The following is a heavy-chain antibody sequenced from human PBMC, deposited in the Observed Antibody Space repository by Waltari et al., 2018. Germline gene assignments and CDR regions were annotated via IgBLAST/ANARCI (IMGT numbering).Heavy chain of an antibody. D-gene: IGHD1-26*01. J-gene: IGHJ6*02. Sequence: EVQLVEPGGGLLQPGGSLRTSLAASGFTFVSYCIPWVRQAPGKGLVWVSRIKSDGSSTSYADSVKGRFTISRDNAKNTLYLQMNSLRVEDTAVYYCARSISGSTRDYYYGLDVWGQGTTVTVSS. CDR3: ARSISGSTRDYYYGLDV. CDR1: GFTFVSYC. CDR2: IKSDGSST. V-gene: IGHV3-74*01.